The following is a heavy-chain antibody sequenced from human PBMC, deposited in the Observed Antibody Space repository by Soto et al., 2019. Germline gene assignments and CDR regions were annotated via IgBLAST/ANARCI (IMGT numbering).Heavy chain of an antibody. V-gene: IGHV4-31*03. J-gene: IGHJ6*02. CDR1: GGSISSGGYY. CDR3: ARYGADYYDSSGYHNGGYYYGMDV. CDR2: IYYSGST. Sequence: QVQLQESGPGLVQPSQTLSLTCTVSGGSISSGGYYWSWIRQHPGKGLEWIGYIYYSGSTYYNPSLKRRVTISVETSKNQFSLELSSVTAGDTAVYFCARYGADYYDSSGYHNGGYYYGMDVWGQGTTVTVSS. D-gene: IGHD3-22*01.